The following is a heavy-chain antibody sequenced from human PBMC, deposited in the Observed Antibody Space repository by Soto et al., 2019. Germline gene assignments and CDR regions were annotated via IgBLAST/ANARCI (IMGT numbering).Heavy chain of an antibody. CDR3: ARVRGTPLYSMDV. J-gene: IGHJ6*02. CDR1: GFTFTGYG. CDR2: IGRSSDSI. Sequence: GGSLRLSCAASGFTFTGYGMNWVRQAPGKGLEWISSIGRSSDSIYYADSVKGRFTISRDNAKDSLYLQMNSLRDEDTVLYYCARVRGTPLYSMDVWGQGTTVTVSS. D-gene: IGHD3-10*01. V-gene: IGHV3-48*02.